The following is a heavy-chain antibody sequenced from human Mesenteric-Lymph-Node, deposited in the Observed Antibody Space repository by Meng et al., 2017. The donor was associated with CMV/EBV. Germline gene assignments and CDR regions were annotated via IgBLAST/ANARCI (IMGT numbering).Heavy chain of an antibody. V-gene: IGHV3-30*02. D-gene: IGHD3-3*01. Sequence: GESLKISCEASGFSLTSYGMHWVRLAPGKGPEWVASMPYDGSKKYYADSVKGRFTISRDNFKNTLYLQMNRLRAEDTAVFHCAKDPHEFWSGKNWFDSWGQGTLVTVSS. CDR3: AKDPHEFWSGKNWFDS. J-gene: IGHJ5*01. CDR1: GFSLTSYG. CDR2: MPYDGSKK.